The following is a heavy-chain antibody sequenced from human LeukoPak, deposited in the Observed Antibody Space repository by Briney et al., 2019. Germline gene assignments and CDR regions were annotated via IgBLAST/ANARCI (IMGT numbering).Heavy chain of an antibody. D-gene: IGHD3-10*01. Sequence: SETLSLTCTVSGGSISSYYWSWIRQPPGKGLEWIGYIYYSGSTNYNPSLKSRVTISVDTSKHQFSLKLRSVTAADTAVYYCARDLSYGSGPPFDYWGQGTLVTVSS. CDR1: GGSISSYY. CDR3: ARDLSYGSGPPFDY. V-gene: IGHV4-59*01. CDR2: IYYSGST. J-gene: IGHJ4*02.